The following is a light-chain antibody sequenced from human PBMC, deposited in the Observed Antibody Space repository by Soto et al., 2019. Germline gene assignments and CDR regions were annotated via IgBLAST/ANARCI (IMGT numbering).Light chain of an antibody. J-gene: IGKJ3*01. CDR3: QKYNGAPRLFT. Sequence: DIQMTQSPSSLSASVGDRVTITCRAGHDIGNSLAWYQQKPGQVPKLVIFAASTLQSGVPSRFSGSGSGTDFTLTINSLQPEDVATYYCQKYNGAPRLFTFGPGTKVDIK. CDR2: AAS. V-gene: IGKV1-27*01. CDR1: HDIGNS.